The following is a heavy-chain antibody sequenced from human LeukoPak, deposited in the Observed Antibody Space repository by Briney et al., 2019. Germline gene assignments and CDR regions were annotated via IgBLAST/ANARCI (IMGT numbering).Heavy chain of an antibody. D-gene: IGHD6-19*01. CDR3: ARDLDEQWLVRPTKVVGTLNWFDP. V-gene: IGHV4-34*01. CDR1: GGSFSGYY. CDR2: INHSGST. J-gene: IGHJ5*02. Sequence: SETLSLTCAVYGGSFSGYYWSWIRQPPGKGLEWIGEINHSGSTNYNPSLKSRVTMSVDTSKNQFSLKLSSVTAADTAVYYCARDLDEQWLVRPTKVVGTLNWFDPWGQGTLVTVSS.